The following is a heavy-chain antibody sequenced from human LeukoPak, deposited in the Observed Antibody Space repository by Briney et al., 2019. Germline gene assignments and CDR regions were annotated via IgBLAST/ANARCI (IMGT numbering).Heavy chain of an antibody. V-gene: IGHV3-23*01. CDR1: GFTFSTYA. CDR3: AKFGGYPGDY. D-gene: IGHD3-16*01. Sequence: GGSLRLSCAASGFTFSTYAMSWVRQAPGKGLEWVSGISGRVGGTYYADSVKGRFTIPRDNSKNTLYLQMNSLRADDTAVYYCAKFGGYPGDYWGQGTLVTVSS. CDR2: ISGRVGGT. J-gene: IGHJ4*02.